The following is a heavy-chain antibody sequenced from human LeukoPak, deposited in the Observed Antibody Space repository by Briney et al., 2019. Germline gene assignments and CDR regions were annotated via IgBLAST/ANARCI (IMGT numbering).Heavy chain of an antibody. CDR3: ARVRNYYDSSGYYNAFDI. CDR1: GYTFTGYY. J-gene: IGHJ3*02. CDR2: INPNSGGT. D-gene: IGHD3-22*01. V-gene: IGHV1-2*02. Sequence: ASVKVSCKASGYTFTGYYMHLVRQAPGQGLEWMGWINPNSGGTNYAQKFQGRVTMTRDTSISTAYMELSRLRSDDTAVYYCARVRNYYDSSGYYNAFDIWGQGTMVTVSS.